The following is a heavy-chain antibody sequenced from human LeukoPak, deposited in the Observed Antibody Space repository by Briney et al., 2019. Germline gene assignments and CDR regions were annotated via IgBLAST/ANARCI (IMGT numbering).Heavy chain of an antibody. CDR2: ISAYNGNT. CDR1: GYTFTSYD. V-gene: IGHV1-18*01. CDR3: ARARYREMATILGAFDI. D-gene: IGHD5-24*01. Sequence: VASVEVSCKASGYTFTSYDISWVRQAPGQGLEWMGWISAYNGNTNYAQRLQGRVTLTTDTSTSTAYMELRSLRSDDTAVYYCARARYREMATILGAFDIWGQGTMVTVSS. J-gene: IGHJ3*02.